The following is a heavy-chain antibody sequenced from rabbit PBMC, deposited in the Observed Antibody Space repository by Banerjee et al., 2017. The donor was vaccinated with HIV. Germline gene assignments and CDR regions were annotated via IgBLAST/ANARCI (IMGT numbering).Heavy chain of an antibody. CDR3: ARTDIGTSHPFNL. CDR1: GFSFTNNYD. Sequence: QSLVESGGGLVQPGASLTITCTASGFSFTNNYDMCWVRQAPGKGLEWIGCINVDSGGRTYYANWAKGRFTISKTSSTTVTLQMTSLTAADTATYFCARTDIGTSHPFNLWGPGTLVTVS. CDR2: INVDSGGRT. V-gene: IGHV1S40*01. D-gene: IGHD8-1*01. J-gene: IGHJ4*01.